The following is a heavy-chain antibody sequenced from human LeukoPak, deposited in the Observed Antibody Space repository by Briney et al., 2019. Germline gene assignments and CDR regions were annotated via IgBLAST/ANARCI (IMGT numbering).Heavy chain of an antibody. CDR1: GGTFSSYA. V-gene: IGHV1-69*06. D-gene: IGHD6-19*01. J-gene: IGHJ3*02. CDR3: ARGLGEGSGWYLSAFDI. CDR2: IIPIFGTA. Sequence: GASVKVSCKASGGTFSSYAISWVRQAPGQGLEWMGGIIPIFGTANYAQKFQGRVTITADKSTSTAYMELSSLRSEDTAVYYCARGLGEGSGWYLSAFDIWGQGTMVTVSS.